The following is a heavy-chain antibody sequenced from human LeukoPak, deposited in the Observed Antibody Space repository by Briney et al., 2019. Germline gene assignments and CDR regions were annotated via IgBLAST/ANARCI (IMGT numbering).Heavy chain of an antibody. CDR1: GFNLRDYW. CDR2: LGTDGTYT. J-gene: IGHJ5*02. Sequence: GGSLRLSCAASGFNLRDYWMHWVGQAPGKGREWFSRLGTDGTYTTYADSVTGRFTLSRDNAKNTLYLQMDSLRAEDTSFYYCVRDPSNSGNWFDLWGQGTLVTVSS. CDR3: VRDPSNSGNWFDL. V-gene: IGHV3-74*03. D-gene: IGHD4-11*01.